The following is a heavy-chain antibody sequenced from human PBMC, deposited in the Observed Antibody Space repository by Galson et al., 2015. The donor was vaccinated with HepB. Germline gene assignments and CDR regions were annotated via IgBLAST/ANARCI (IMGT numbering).Heavy chain of an antibody. CDR3: ARAIWGGTVTFDC. V-gene: IGHV3-7*03. CDR2: IKQDGSEK. D-gene: IGHD2-15*01. CDR1: EFTFSSHW. Sequence: SLRLSCAASEFTFSSHWMGWVRQAPGKGLEWVANIKQDGSEKYYVDSVKGRFTISRDNAKNSLYLQMNSLRVDDTAVYYCARAIWGGTVTFDCWGQGTLVTVSS. J-gene: IGHJ4*02.